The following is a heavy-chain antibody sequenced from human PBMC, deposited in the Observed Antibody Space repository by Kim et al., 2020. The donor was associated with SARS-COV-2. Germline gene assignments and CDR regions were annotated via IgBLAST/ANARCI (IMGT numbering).Heavy chain of an antibody. CDR1: RFTFSDFY. CDR3: VRTDDSDYTYYLDD. J-gene: IGHJ4*02. Sequence: GGSLRLSCAASRFTFSDFYMSWIRQAPGEGLQWVSYLSSSSDAINYADSDRGRFTITSDNAKNSQHLQISNIAADDTAVYYCVRTDDSDYTYYLDDWGQG. D-gene: IGHD6-25*01. CDR2: LSSSSDAI. V-gene: IGHV3-11*01.